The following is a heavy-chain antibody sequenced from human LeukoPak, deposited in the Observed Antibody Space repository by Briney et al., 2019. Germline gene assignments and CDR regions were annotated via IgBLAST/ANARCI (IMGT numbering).Heavy chain of an antibody. Sequence: PGRSLRLSCAASGFTFSDYGMHWVRQAPGKGLEWVAVISFDGSKEAFADSVKGRFTISRDNSKNTLYLQMNSLRVEDTAFYYCAKDLNLYCDGDCSLVDHWGQGTLVTVSS. CDR2: ISFDGSKE. V-gene: IGHV3-30*18. D-gene: IGHD2-21*02. CDR1: GFTFSDYG. CDR3: AKDLNLYCDGDCSLVDH. J-gene: IGHJ4*02.